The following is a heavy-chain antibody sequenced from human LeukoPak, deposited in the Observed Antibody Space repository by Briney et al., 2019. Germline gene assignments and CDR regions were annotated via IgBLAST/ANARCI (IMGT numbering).Heavy chain of an antibody. V-gene: IGHV1-2*02. CDR3: ARGVDGLDY. D-gene: IGHD5-12*01. CDR2: INPNTSAT. Sequence: DSVKVSCKPSGYTFTGYYMHWVRQAPGQGLERMGWINPNTSATSYSQTFQGRVSMTRDTSISTAYMELSRLTFDDTAIYYCARGVDGLDYWGQGTLVTVSS. CDR1: GYTFTGYY. J-gene: IGHJ4*02.